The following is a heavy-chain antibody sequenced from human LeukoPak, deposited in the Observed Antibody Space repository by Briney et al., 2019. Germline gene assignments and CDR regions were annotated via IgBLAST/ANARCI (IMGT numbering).Heavy chain of an antibody. CDR2: IYSGGST. Sequence: GGSLRLSCAASGFTVSSNYMSWVRQAPGKGLEWVSVIYSGGSTYYADSVKGRFTISRGNSKNTLYLQMNSLKREDTAVYYCARAMALRRDLVAYFHYWGQGTLVTVSS. CDR3: ARAMALRRDLVAYFHY. CDR1: GFTVSSNY. J-gene: IGHJ4*02. D-gene: IGHD5-12*01. V-gene: IGHV3-53*05.